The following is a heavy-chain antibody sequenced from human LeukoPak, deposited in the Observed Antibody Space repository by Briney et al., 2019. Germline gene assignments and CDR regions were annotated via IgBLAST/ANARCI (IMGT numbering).Heavy chain of an antibody. CDR3: ARDHSSSWYIDY. J-gene: IGHJ4*02. D-gene: IGHD6-13*01. Sequence: SETLFLTCTVSGGSISSYYWSWIRQPAGKGLEWIGRIYTSGSTNYNPSLKSRVTMSVDTSKNQFSLKLSSVTAADTAVYYCARDHSSSWYIDYWGQGTLVTVSS. CDR2: IYTSGST. CDR1: GGSISSYY. V-gene: IGHV4-4*07.